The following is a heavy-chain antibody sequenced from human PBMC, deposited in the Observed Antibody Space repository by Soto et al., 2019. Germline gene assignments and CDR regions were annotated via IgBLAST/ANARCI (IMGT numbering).Heavy chain of an antibody. J-gene: IGHJ6*02. CDR2: TRNKANSYTT. V-gene: IGHV3-72*01. CDR3: ARGYGSGSYYYYYYGMDV. Sequence: GGSLRLSCAASGFTFSYHYMDWGRQSPGKGLEWVGRTRNKANSYTTEYAASVKGRFTISRDDSKNSLYLQMNSLKTEDTAVYYCARGYGSGSYYYYYYGMDVWGQGTTVTVSS. D-gene: IGHD3-10*01. CDR1: GFTFSYHY.